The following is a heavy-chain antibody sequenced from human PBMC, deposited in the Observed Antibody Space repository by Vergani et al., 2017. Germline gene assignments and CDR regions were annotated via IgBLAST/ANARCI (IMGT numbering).Heavy chain of an antibody. D-gene: IGHD3-22*01. V-gene: IGHV4-59*01. J-gene: IGHJ3*02. CDR1: GGSISSYY. CDR2: IYYSGST. Sequence: QVQLQESGPGLVKPSETLSLTCTVSGGSISSYYWSWIRQPPGKGLEWIGYIYYSGSTNYNPSLKSRVTISVDTSKNQFSLKLSSVTAADTAVYYCARDGDSTPAFHIWGQGTMVTVSS. CDR3: ARDGDSTPAFHI.